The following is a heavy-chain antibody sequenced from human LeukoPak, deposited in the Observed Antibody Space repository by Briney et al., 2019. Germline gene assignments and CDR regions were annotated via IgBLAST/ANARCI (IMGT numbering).Heavy chain of an antibody. V-gene: IGHV3-21*01. D-gene: IGHD3-22*01. CDR2: ISSSSS. CDR3: VRDLLRFDY. J-gene: IGHJ4*02. CDR1: GFTFSTYS. Sequence: GGSLRPSCAASGFTFSTYSMNWVRQAPGKGLEWVSSISSSSSDSADSVKGRFTISRDNAKNSLYLQMDSLRVEDTAVYYCVRDLLRFDYWGQGTLVTVSS.